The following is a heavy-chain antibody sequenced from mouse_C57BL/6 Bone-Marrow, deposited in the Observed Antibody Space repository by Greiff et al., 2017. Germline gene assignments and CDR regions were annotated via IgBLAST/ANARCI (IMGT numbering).Heavy chain of an antibody. J-gene: IGHJ2*01. CDR1: GFTFSSYG. CDR3: ARHGGRVDY. D-gene: IGHD3-3*01. V-gene: IGHV5-6*01. CDR2: ISSGGSYT. Sequence: EVKLVESGGDLVKPGGSLKLSCAASGFTFSSYGMSWVRQTPDKRLEWVATISSGGSYTYYPDSVKGRFTISRDNAKNTLYLQMSSLKSEATAMYYCARHGGRVDYWGQGTTLTVSS.